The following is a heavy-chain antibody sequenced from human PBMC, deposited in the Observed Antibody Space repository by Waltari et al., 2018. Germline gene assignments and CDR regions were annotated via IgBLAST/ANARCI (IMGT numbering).Heavy chain of an antibody. V-gene: IGHV3-33*01. J-gene: IGHJ6*02. CDR2: RWYDGSNK. D-gene: IGHD6-6*01. CDR1: GFPFSSYG. Sequence: QVQLVESGGGVVQPGRSLRLSCAASGFPFSSYGMHWVRQAPGKGLEWVAVRWYDGSNKYYADSVKGRFTISRDNSKNTLYLQMNSLRAEDTAVYYCARVLSSSSVFYYYYYGMDVWGQGTTVTVSS. CDR3: ARVLSSSSVFYYYYYGMDV.